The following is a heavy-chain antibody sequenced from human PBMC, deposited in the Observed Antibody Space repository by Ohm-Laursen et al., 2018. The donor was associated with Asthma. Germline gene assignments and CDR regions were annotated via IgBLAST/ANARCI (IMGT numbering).Heavy chain of an antibody. CDR3: AHSQVGDLHLGL. V-gene: IGHV2-5*02. D-gene: IGHD1-26*01. J-gene: IGHJ4*02. CDR1: GFSLSTSGVG. CDR2: IYWDDDK. Sequence: PTQTLTLTSTFSGFSLSTSGVGVGWIRQPPGKALEWLALIYWDDDKRYSPSLRSRLSITKDTSKNQVVLTMTNMDPVDAATYYCAHSQVGDLHLGLWGQGTLVTVSS.